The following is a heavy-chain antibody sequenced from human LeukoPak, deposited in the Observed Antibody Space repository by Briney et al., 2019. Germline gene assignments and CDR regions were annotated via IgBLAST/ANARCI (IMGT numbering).Heavy chain of an antibody. Sequence: PSETLSLTCTVSGGSISSHYWSWIRQPPGKGLEWIGCIYYRGSTNYNPSLKSRVTISVDTSKNQFSLKLSSVTAADTAVYYCARSFGGSGYSSSWYEIDYWGQGTLVTVSS. CDR2: IYYRGST. D-gene: IGHD6-13*01. CDR3: ARSFGGSGYSSSWYEIDY. J-gene: IGHJ4*02. CDR1: GGSISSHY. V-gene: IGHV4-59*11.